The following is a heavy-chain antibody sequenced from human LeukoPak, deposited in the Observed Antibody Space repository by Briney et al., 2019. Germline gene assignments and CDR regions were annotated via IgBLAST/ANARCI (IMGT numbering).Heavy chain of an antibody. CDR1: GYTFTSYD. CDR3: ARGLYYYGSGSYYNSWFDP. D-gene: IGHD3-10*01. Sequence: ASVKVSCKASGYTFTSYDINWVRQATGQGLEWMGWMNPNRGNTGYAQKFQGRVTMTRNTSISTAYMELSSLRSEDTAVYYCARGLYYYGSGSYYNSWFDPWGQGTLVTVSS. CDR2: MNPNRGNT. V-gene: IGHV1-8*01. J-gene: IGHJ5*02.